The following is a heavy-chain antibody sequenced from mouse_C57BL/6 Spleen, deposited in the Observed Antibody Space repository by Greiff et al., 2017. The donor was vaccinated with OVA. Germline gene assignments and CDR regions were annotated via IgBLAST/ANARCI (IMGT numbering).Heavy chain of an antibody. D-gene: IGHD6-1*01. CDR3: ARGSPYMDY. J-gene: IGHJ4*01. CDR2: IDPANGNT. CDR1: GFTITNTY. V-gene: IGHV14-3*01. Sequence: EVKVVESVAELVRPGASVKLSCTASGFTITNTYMHWVKQRPEQGLEWIGRIDPANGNTKYAPKFQGKAAITADTSSNTAYLQLSSLTSEDTAIYYCARGSPYMDYWGQGTSVTVSS.